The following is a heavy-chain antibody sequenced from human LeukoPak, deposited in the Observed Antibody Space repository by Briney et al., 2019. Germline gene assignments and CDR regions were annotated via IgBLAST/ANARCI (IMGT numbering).Heavy chain of an antibody. CDR2: INAYNGDT. J-gene: IGHJ5*02. D-gene: IGHD3-16*01. Sequence: ASVTVSCTASGYTFTNYGISWVRQAPGQGLEWMGWINAYNGDTNYAQKLQGRVNMTTDTSTSTAYMELRSLRSDDTAVYYCARTPGGSRTNWFDPWGQGTLVTVSS. CDR1: GYTFTNYG. V-gene: IGHV1-18*01. CDR3: ARTPGGSRTNWFDP.